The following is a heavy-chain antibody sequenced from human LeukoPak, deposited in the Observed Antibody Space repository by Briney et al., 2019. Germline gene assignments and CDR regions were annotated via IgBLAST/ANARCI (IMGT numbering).Heavy chain of an antibody. V-gene: IGHV3-23*01. D-gene: IGHD3-22*01. CDR3: AKDLYYDSSGYGAYFDY. CDR2: ISGSGGST. CDR1: GFTFSSYA. J-gene: IGHJ4*02. Sequence: GGSLRLSCAASGFTFSSYAMSWVRQAPGKGLEWVSAISGSGGSTYYADSVKGRFTISRDNSKITLYLQMNSLRAEDTAVYYCAKDLYYDSSGYGAYFDYWGQGTLVTVSS.